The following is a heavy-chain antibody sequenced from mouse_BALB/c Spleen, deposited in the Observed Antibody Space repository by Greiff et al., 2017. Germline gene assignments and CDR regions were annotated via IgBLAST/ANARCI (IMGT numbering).Heavy chain of an antibody. CDR3: ARDRRYGNPLYYFDY. CDR1: GFSLTSYG. CDR2: IWAGGST. D-gene: IGHD2-10*02. J-gene: IGHJ2*01. Sequence: VQLKESGPGLVAPSQSLSITCTVSGFSLTSYGVHWVRQPPGKGLEWLGVIWAGGSTNYNSALMSRLSISKDNSKSQVFLKMNSLQTDDTAMYYCARDRRYGNPLYYFDYWGQGTTLTVSS. V-gene: IGHV2-9*02.